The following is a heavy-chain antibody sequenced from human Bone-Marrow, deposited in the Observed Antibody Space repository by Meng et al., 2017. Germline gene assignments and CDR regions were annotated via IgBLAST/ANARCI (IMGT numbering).Heavy chain of an antibody. D-gene: IGHD6-6*01. J-gene: IGHJ4*02. CDR1: SGSINSYF. CDR2: ISYSGST. CDR3: ARAIATRPDVFDY. Sequence: QVQLQESGPGLVKPSETLSLTCTVSSGSINSYFWSWVRQPPGKGPEWIGYISYSGSTNYNPSLKSRVTISVDTSKNQFSLKLSPVTAADTAVYYCARAIATRPDVFDYWGQGTLVTVSS. V-gene: IGHV4-59*01.